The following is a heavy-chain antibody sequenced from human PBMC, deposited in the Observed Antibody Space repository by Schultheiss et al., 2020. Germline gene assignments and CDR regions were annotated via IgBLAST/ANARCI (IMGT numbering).Heavy chain of an antibody. CDR2: INHSGST. Sequence: SQTLSLTCTVSGGSISSGGYYWSWIRQPPGKGLEWIGEINHSGSTNYNPSLKSRVTISVDTSKNQFSLKLSSVTAADTAVYYCASLVHVIEVPWGQGTLVTFSS. CDR3: ASLVHVIEVP. D-gene: IGHD2-8*02. V-gene: IGHV4-39*07. J-gene: IGHJ5*02. CDR1: GGSISSGGYY.